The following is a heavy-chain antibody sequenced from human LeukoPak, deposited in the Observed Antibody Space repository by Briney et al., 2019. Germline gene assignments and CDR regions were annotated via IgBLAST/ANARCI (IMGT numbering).Heavy chain of an antibody. CDR2: ISSSSIYT. CDR1: GFTFSSYV. J-gene: IGHJ4*02. D-gene: IGHD2-15*01. CDR3: ARGSPPDY. V-gene: IGHV3-21*04. Sequence: PGRSLRLSCAASGFTFSSYVMHWVRQAPGKGLEWLSYISSSSIYTSYADSVKGRFTISRDNAKNSLYLQLNSLRAEDTAVYYCARGSPPDYWGQGTLVTVSS.